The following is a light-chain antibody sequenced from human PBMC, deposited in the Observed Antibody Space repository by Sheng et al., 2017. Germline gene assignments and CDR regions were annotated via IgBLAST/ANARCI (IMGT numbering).Light chain of an antibody. CDR3: QQYNVYPWT. CDR1: QIISRW. CDR2: KAS. J-gene: IGKJ1*01. Sequence: DIQMTQSPSTLSASVGDRVTITCRASQIISRWLAWYQQKPGKAPNLLIYKASSSESGVPSRFSGSGSGTEFTLTISSLQPDDFATYYCQQYNVYPWTFGQGTKVEIK. V-gene: IGKV1-5*03.